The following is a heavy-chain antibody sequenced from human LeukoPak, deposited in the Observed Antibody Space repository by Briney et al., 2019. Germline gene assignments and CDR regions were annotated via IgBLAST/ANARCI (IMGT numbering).Heavy chain of an antibody. V-gene: IGHV3-66*01. CDR3: ARVGDGYNLAFDI. D-gene: IGHD5-12*01. J-gene: IGHJ3*02. Sequence: KPGGSLRLSCAASGFTVSSNYMSWVRQAPGKGLEWVSVIYSGGSTYYADSVKGRFTISRDNSKNTLYLQMNSLRAEDTAVYYCARVGDGYNLAFDIWGQGTMVTVSS. CDR1: GFTVSSNY. CDR2: IYSGGST.